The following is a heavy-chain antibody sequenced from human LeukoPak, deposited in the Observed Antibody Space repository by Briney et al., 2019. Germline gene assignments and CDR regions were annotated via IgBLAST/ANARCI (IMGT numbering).Heavy chain of an antibody. J-gene: IGHJ6*02. CDR1: GGSISSYY. V-gene: IGHV4-59*01. Sequence: SETLSLTCTVSGGSISSYYWSWIRQPPGKGLEWIGYIYYSGSTNYNPSLKSRVTISVDTSKNQFSLKLSSVTAADTAVYYCARDIIPCYDILTGYYPYYGMDVWGQGTTVTVSS. CDR2: IYYSGST. CDR3: ARDIIPCYDILTGYYPYYGMDV. D-gene: IGHD3-9*01.